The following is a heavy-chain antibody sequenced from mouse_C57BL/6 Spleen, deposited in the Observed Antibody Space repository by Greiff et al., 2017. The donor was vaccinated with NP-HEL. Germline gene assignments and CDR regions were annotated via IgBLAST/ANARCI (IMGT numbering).Heavy chain of an antibody. CDR1: GYSITSGYY. J-gene: IGHJ4*01. CDR2: ISYDGSN. D-gene: IGHD5-1*01. V-gene: IGHV3-6*01. CDR3: ARDKYHYAMDY. Sequence: ESGPGLVKPSQSLSLTCSVTGYSITSGYYWNWIRQFPGNKLEWMGYISYDGSNNYNPSLKNRISITRDTSKNQFVLKLNSVTTEDTATYYCARDKYHYAMDYWGQGTSVTVSS.